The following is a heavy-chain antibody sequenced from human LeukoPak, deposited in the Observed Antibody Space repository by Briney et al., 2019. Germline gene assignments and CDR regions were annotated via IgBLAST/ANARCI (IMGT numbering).Heavy chain of an antibody. D-gene: IGHD3-3*01. Sequence: ASVMVSCKASGYTFTSYDINWVRQATGQGLEWMGWMNPNSGNTGYAQKFQGRVTMTRNTSISTAYMELSSLRSEDTAVYYCARDRQPYYDFWSGYVYYYYYGMDVWGQGTTVTVSS. V-gene: IGHV1-8*01. CDR2: MNPNSGNT. CDR3: ARDRQPYYDFWSGYVYYYYYGMDV. CDR1: GYTFTSYD. J-gene: IGHJ6*02.